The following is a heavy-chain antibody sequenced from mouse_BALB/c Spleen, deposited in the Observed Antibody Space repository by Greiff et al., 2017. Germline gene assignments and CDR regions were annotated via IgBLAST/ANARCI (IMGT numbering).Heavy chain of an antibody. CDR2: INPYNDGT. D-gene: IGHD1-2*01. CDR3: AREASNSLLRLRAMDY. Sequence: EVQLQQSGPELVKPGASVKMSCKASGYTFTSYVMHWVKQKPGQGLEWIGYINPYNDGTKYNEKFKGKATLTSDKSSSTAYMELSSLTSEDSAVYYCAREASNSLLRLRAMDYWGQGTSVTVSS. CDR1: GYTFTSYV. V-gene: IGHV1-14*01. J-gene: IGHJ4*01.